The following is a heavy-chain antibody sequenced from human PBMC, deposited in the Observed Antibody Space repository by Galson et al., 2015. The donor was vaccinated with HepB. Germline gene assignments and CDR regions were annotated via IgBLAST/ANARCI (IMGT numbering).Heavy chain of an antibody. CDR1: GGSISSGGYS. V-gene: IGHV4-30-4*07. Sequence: SGGSISSGGYSWSWIRQPPGKGLEWIGYIYYSGSTYYNPSLKSRVTISVDTSKNQFSLKLSSVTAADTAVYYCAREGNTYYYGSGSHNWFDPWGQGTLVTVSS. D-gene: IGHD3-10*01. CDR2: IYYSGST. J-gene: IGHJ5*02. CDR3: AREGNTYYYGSGSHNWFDP.